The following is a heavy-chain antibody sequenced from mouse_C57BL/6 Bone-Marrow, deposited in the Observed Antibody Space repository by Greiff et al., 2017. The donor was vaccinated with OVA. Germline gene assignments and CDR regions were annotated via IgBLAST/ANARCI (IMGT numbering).Heavy chain of an antibody. J-gene: IGHJ1*03. CDR1: GFTFSNYW. V-gene: IGHV6-3*01. D-gene: IGHD1-2*01. Sequence: EVQLQESGGGLVQPGGSMKLSCVASGFTFSNYWMNWVRQSPEKGLEWVAQIRLKSDNYATHYAESVKGRFTISRDDSKSSVYLQMNNLRAEDTGIYYCTERGSLLPGYFDVWGTGTTVTVSS. CDR3: TERGSLLPGYFDV. CDR2: IRLKSDNYAT.